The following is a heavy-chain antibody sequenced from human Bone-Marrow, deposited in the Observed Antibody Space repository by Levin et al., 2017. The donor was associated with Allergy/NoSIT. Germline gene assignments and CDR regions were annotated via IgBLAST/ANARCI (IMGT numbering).Heavy chain of an antibody. CDR2: IIVMVGTS. J-gene: IGHJ2*01. CDR1: GGNFRHFS. D-gene: IGHD3-16*01. Sequence: SVKVSCKASGGNFRHFSIAWLRQAPGQGLEWMGGIIVMVGTSNYAQRFQDRITITADKSTNTAYLELRSLTSDDTGVYFCARVGETENSLRNWFFDLWGRGTLVTVTS. CDR3: ARVGETENSLRNWFFDL. V-gene: IGHV1-69*06.